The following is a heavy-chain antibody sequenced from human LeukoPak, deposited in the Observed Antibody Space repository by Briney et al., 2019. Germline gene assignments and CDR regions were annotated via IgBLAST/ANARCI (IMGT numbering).Heavy chain of an antibody. CDR1: GYSFTSYW. CDR3: ARQEGRGYSYGSYYYYGMDV. Sequence: GESLKISCKGSGYSFTSYWIGWVRQMPGKGLEWMGIIYPGDSDTRYSPSFQGQVTISADKSISTPYLQWSSLKASDTAMYYCARQEGRGYSYGSYYYYGMDVWGQGTTVTVSS. CDR2: IYPGDSDT. J-gene: IGHJ6*02. D-gene: IGHD5-18*01. V-gene: IGHV5-51*01.